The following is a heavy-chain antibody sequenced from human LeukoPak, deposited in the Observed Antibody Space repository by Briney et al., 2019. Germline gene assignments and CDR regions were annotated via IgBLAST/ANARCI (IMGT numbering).Heavy chain of an antibody. D-gene: IGHD5-12*01. V-gene: IGHV3-7*01. CDR3: ARVAFRGYSGYDSGYFDY. J-gene: IGHJ4*02. CDR2: IKQDGSEK. Sequence: GGSLRLSCAASGFTFSSYWMSWVRQAPGKGLEWVANIKQDGSEKYYVDSVKGRFTISRDNAKNSLYLQMNSLRAEDTAVYHCARVAFRGYSGYDSGYFDYWGQGTLVTVSS. CDR1: GFTFSSYW.